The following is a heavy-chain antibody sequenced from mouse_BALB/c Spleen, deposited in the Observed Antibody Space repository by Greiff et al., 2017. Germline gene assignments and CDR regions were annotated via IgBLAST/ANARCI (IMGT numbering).Heavy chain of an antibody. CDR3: ERSGLTGGVDY. V-gene: IGHV1-66*01. CDR1: GYSFTSYY. CDR2: IFPGSGNT. Sequence: VQLQESGPELVEPGASVKISCKASGYSFTSYYIHWVKQRPGQGLEWIGWIFPGSGNTKYNEKFKGKATLTADTSSSTAYMQLSSRTSEDSAVYCCERSGLTGGVDYWGQGTSVTGAS. J-gene: IGHJ4*01. D-gene: IGHD4-1*01.